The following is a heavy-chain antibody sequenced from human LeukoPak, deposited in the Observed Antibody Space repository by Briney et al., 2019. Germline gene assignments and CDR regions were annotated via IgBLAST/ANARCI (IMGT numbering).Heavy chain of an antibody. D-gene: IGHD2-21*01. CDR1: GYSISSGYY. Sequence: SETLSLTCTVSGYSISSGYYWGWIRQPPGKGLEWIGRIYHSGSTNYNPSLKSRVTMSVDTSKNQFSLKLSSVTAADTAVYYCARRGRVVSGSYDWFDPWGQGTLVTVSS. V-gene: IGHV4-38-2*02. CDR3: ARRGRVVSGSYDWFDP. CDR2: IYHSGST. J-gene: IGHJ5*02.